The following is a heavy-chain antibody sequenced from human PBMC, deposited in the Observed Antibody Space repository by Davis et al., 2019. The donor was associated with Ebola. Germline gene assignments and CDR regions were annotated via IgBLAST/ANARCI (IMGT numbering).Heavy chain of an antibody. CDR1: GYTFTSYG. CDR3: ARVDRVYSNYPLDYGMDV. J-gene: IGHJ6*02. Sequence: ASVKVSCKASGYTFTSYGINWVRQATGQGLEWMGWMNPNSGNTGYAQKFQGRVTMTRNTSISTAYMELSSLRSEDTAVYYCARVDRVYSNYPLDYGMDVWGQGTTVTVSS. D-gene: IGHD4-11*01. CDR2: MNPNSGNT. V-gene: IGHV1-8*02.